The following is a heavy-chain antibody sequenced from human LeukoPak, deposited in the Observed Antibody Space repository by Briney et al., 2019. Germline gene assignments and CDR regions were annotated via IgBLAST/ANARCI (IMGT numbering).Heavy chain of an antibody. J-gene: IGHJ4*02. CDR1: GYTFTSYY. CDR2: INPNSGGT. CDR3: ARVAPLRLGELSFLRFWDY. Sequence: EASVKVSCKASGYTFTSYYMHWVRQAPGQGLEWMGWINPNSGGTNYAQKFQGRVTMTRDTSISTAYMELSRLRSDDTAVYYCARVAPLRLGELSFLRFWDYWGQGTLVTVSS. V-gene: IGHV1-2*02. D-gene: IGHD3-16*02.